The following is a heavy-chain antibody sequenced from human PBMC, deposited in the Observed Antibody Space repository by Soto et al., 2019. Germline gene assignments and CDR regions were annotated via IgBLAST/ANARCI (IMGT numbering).Heavy chain of an antibody. CDR1: GGTFSSYA. CDR3: ARARYYHSSGYPGALDI. V-gene: IGHV1-69*13. Sequence: SVKVSCKASGGTFSSYAISWVRQAPGQGLEWMGGIIPIFGTANYAQKFQGRVTITADESTSTAYMELSSLRSEDTAVYYCARARYYHSSGYPGALDIWGQGTMVTVSS. D-gene: IGHD3-22*01. CDR2: IIPIFGTA. J-gene: IGHJ3*02.